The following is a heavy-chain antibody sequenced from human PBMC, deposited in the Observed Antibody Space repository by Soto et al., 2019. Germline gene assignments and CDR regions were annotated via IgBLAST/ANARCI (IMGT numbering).Heavy chain of an antibody. CDR2: ISSNGRNT. CDR3: VKASTVTGVGGYR. CDR1: GFAFSSYW. Sequence: EVQLVESGGGLVQPGGSLRLSCAASGFAFSSYWMQWVRQAPGKGPVWVSRISSNGRNTTYADPVKGRFTVSRDNAKNTLHLQMTSLRDDDTAVYYWVKASTVTGVGGYRWGQGTLVTVSS. J-gene: IGHJ4*02. V-gene: IGHV3-74*03. D-gene: IGHD6-19*01.